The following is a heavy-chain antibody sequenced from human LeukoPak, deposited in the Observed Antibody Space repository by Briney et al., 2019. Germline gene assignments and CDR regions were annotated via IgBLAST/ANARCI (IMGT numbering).Heavy chain of an antibody. CDR2: ISGSGGST. Sequence: GGSLRLSCAASGFTFSSYAMSWVRQAPGKGLEGVSAISGSGGSTYYADSVKGRFTISRDNSKNTLYLQMNSLRAEDTAVYYCAKAVMIVVVHDVFDIWGQGTMVTVSS. D-gene: IGHD3-22*01. V-gene: IGHV3-23*01. CDR1: GFTFSSYA. J-gene: IGHJ3*02. CDR3: AKAVMIVVVHDVFDI.